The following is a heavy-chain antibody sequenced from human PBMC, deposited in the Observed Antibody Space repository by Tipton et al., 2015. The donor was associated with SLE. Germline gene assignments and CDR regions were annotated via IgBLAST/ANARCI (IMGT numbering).Heavy chain of an antibody. CDR2: ILPMFGTA. J-gene: IGHJ6*01. V-gene: IGHV1-69*15. D-gene: IGHD3-10*01. CDR1: GGTFRNYV. Sequence: QSGPEVKKPGSSVKVSCKASGGTFRNYVITWVRQAPGQGLEWMGTILPMFGTANYAQKFQGRVTIPADESTSTAYMELSSLRSDDTAVYYCARTIPAASGCFYYYGMGVWGKGTTVTVSS. CDR3: ARTIPAASGCFYYYGMGV.